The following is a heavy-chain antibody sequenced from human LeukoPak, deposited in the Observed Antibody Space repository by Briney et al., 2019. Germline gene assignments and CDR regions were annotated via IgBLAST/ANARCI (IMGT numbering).Heavy chain of an antibody. V-gene: IGHV3-53*01. CDR3: ARGPTYDSSGYGAFDI. CDR1: GFTVSSNY. D-gene: IGHD3-22*01. Sequence: PGGSLRLSCAASGFTVSSNYMSWVRQAPGKGLEWVSVIYSGGSTYYADSVKGRFTISRDNSKNTLYLQMNSLRAEDTAVFYCARGPTYDSSGYGAFDIWGQGTMVTVSS. CDR2: IYSGGST. J-gene: IGHJ3*02.